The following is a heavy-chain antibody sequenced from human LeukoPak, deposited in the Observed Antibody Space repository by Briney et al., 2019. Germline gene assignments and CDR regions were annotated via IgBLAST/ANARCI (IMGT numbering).Heavy chain of an antibody. Sequence: SETLSLTCTVSGGSISSYYWSWIRQPPGKGLEWIGYIYYSGSTNYNPSLKSRVTISVDTSKNQFSLKLSSVTAADTAVYYCARTYYDFWSGYYSPHYYYYYMDVWGKGTTVTVSS. J-gene: IGHJ6*03. CDR3: ARTYYDFWSGYYSPHYYYYYMDV. CDR2: IYYSGST. CDR1: GGSISSYY. V-gene: IGHV4-59*01. D-gene: IGHD3-3*01.